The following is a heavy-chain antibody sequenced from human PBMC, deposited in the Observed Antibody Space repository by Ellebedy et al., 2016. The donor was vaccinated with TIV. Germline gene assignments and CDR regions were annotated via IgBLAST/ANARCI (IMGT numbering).Heavy chain of an antibody. CDR1: GFTFSNYA. D-gene: IGHD3-16*01. V-gene: IGHV3-23*01. CDR2: ITGIGTST. J-gene: IGHJ3*02. CDR3: AKPMGPGGRFDAFDI. Sequence: GESLKISCAASGFTFSNYAMSWVRQAPGKGLEWVSAITGIGTSTYYADSVKGRFTISRVNSKNTLSLQMNSLRADDTAIYYCAKPMGPGGRFDAFDIWGQGTLVTVSS.